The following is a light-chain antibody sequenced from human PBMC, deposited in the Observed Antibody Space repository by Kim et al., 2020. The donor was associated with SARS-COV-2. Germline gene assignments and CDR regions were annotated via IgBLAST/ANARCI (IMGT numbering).Light chain of an antibody. CDR2: EVS. CDR3: SSYADTYTVI. J-gene: IGLJ2*01. Sequence: GQSLTISSRGTIRDGGGYDLFYWYQQHPGKVPKLLIYEVSNRPSAVSNRFSGSKSGNTASLTISGLQAEDEADYYCSSYADTYTVIFGGGTQLTVL. V-gene: IGLV2-23*02. CDR1: IRDGGGYDL.